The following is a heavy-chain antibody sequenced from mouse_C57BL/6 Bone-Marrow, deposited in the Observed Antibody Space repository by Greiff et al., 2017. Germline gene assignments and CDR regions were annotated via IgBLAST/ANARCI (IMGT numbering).Heavy chain of an antibody. Sequence: EVQLQESGAELVRPGASVKLSCTASGFNIKDDYMHWVKQRPEQGLEWIGWIDPENGDTEYASKFQGKATITADTSSNTAYLQLSSLTSEDTAVYYCTTGDYGSRRFAYWGQGTLVTVSA. V-gene: IGHV14-4*01. CDR3: TTGDYGSRRFAY. CDR2: IDPENGDT. D-gene: IGHD1-1*01. CDR1: GFNIKDDY. J-gene: IGHJ3*01.